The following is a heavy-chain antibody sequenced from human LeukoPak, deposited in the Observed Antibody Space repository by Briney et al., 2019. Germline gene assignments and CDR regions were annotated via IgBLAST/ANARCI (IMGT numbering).Heavy chain of an antibody. V-gene: IGHV3-7*01. CDR3: ARAHGRSYYYGSGSYSYYFDY. J-gene: IGHJ4*02. Sequence: GGSLRLSCAASGFTFSSYWMSWVRQAPGKGLEWVANIKQDGSEKYYVDSVKGRFTISRDNAKNSLYLQMNSLRAEDTAVYYCARAHGRSYYYGSGSYSYYFDYWGQGTLVTVSS. D-gene: IGHD3-10*01. CDR1: GFTFSSYW. CDR2: IKQDGSEK.